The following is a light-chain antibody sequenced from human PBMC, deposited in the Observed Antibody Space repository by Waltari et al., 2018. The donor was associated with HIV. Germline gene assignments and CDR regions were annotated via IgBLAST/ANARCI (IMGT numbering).Light chain of an antibody. CDR3: ASWDDKLDGWV. CDR1: SSTTRSNT. J-gene: IGLJ3*02. V-gene: IGLV1-44*01. Sequence: QSLLPQPPSASGTPGQRVTISCSGSSSTTRSNTVHWHQQLPGSAPRALIYNNDQRPSGVPDRFSGSKSGTSASLAISGLQSEDQGDYYCASWDDKLDGWVFGGGTRLTVL. CDR2: NND.